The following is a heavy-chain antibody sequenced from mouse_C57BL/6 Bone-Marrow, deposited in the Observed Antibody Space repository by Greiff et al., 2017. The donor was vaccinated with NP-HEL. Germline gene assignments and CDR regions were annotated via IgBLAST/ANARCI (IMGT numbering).Heavy chain of an antibody. CDR3: ARPIYYGPPECAY. Sequence: EVKVVESGGGLVQPGESLKLSCESNEYEFPSHDMSWVRKTPEKRLELVAAINSDGGSTYYPDTMERRFIISRDNTKKTLYLQMSSMRSEDTALYYCARPIYYGPPECAYWGQGTLVTVSA. D-gene: IGHD2-1*01. CDR2: INSDGGST. CDR1: EYEFPSHD. J-gene: IGHJ3*01. V-gene: IGHV5-2*01.